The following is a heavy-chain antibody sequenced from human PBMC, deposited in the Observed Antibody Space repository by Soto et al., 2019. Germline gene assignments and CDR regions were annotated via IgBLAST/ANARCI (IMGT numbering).Heavy chain of an antibody. CDR2: IYXSGST. CDR1: GGSINSYY. D-gene: IGHD2-8*01. V-gene: IGHV4-59*01. J-gene: IGHJ4*02. CDR3: ARVTNGADY. Sequence: XXTLSLTCTVSGGSINSYYWSWIRQPPGKGLAWXGYIYXSGSTNHNHSXXSRVTISXXKSKTQFSMELSSVTAVDTAVYYCARVTNGADYWGQGTLVTVSS.